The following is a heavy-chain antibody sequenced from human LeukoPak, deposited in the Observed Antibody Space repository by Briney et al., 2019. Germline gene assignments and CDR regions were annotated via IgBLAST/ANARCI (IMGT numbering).Heavy chain of an antibody. CDR2: ISSDESDT. V-gene: IGHV3-74*01. Sequence: GGSLRLSCATSGYTFSSYWMHWVRQTPEKGPVWVSRISSDESDTRYADSVKGRFTISRDNAKNTLYLQMNSLRAEDTAVYYCSAGAPFEYWGQGTLVTVSS. J-gene: IGHJ4*02. CDR1: GYTFSSYW. D-gene: IGHD7-27*01. CDR3: SAGAPFEY.